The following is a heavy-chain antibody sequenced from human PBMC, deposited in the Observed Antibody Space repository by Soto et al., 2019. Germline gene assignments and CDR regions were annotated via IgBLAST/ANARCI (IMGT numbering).Heavy chain of an antibody. CDR1: GYTFITSYA. V-gene: IGHV1-3*01. D-gene: IGHD6-13*01. CDR2: INVGNGNT. J-gene: IGHJ4*02. Sequence: GASVKVSCKASGYTFITSYAMHWIRQAPGQSLEWMGWINVGNGNTGYSQKFQGRVTITRDTSATIVYMELSGLTSEDTAIYYCPRGPSRAAPPFGYWGQGTLFTVSS. CDR3: PRGPSRAAPPFGY.